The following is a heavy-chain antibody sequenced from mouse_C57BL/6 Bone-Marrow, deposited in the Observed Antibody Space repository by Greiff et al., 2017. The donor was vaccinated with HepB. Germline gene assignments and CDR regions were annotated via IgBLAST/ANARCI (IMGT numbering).Heavy chain of an antibody. Sequence: EVNVVESGGGLVKPGGSLKLSCTASGFTFSDYGMHWVRQAPEKGLEWVAYISSGSSTYYYADTLKGRFTISRDNAKNTLFLQLTSLRSEDTAMYYCERGGYYFLFAYWGQGTPVTVS. CDR3: ERGGYYFLFAY. J-gene: IGHJ3*01. CDR2: ISSGSSTY. D-gene: IGHD2-3*01. CDR1: GFTFSDYG. V-gene: IGHV5-17*01.